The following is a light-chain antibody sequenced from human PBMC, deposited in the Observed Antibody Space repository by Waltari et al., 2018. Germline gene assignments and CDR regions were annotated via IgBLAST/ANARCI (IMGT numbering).Light chain of an antibody. CDR3: QQAFVEVS. CDR1: QSIVNG. CDR2: GAS. Sequence: IPCRACQSIVNGLAWYQQRPWKAPKLLIYGASNLQGGVPSRFSGSGSGTDFTLTINNLQPEDFATYYCQQAFVEVSFAGGTRVEIK. J-gene: IGKJ4*01. V-gene: IGKV1-12*01.